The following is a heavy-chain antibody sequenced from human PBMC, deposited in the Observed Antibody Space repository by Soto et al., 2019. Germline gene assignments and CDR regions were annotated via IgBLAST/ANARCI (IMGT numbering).Heavy chain of an antibody. Sequence: QVQLQESGPGLVKPSETLSLTCTVSAGSMSRYYWSWIRQTPGKGLEWIGHIYSSATTNYNPSLKIRVTISVDTAKHQFSLKLTSVTAADTAVYYCPSGGGSSVFFDWGQGTLVTVSS. J-gene: IGHJ4*02. CDR2: IYSSATT. V-gene: IGHV4-59*01. CDR3: PSGGGSSVFFD. D-gene: IGHD2-2*01. CDR1: AGSMSRYY.